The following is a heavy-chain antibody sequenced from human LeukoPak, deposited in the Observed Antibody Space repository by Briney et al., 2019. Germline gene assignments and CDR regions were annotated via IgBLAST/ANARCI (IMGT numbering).Heavy chain of an antibody. Sequence: SETLSLTCAVYGGSFSGYYWSWIRQPPGKGLEWIGEINHSGSTNYNPSLKSRVTISVDTSKNQLSLKLSSVTAADTAVYYCATASSSWYNWFDPWGQGTLVTVSS. CDR2: INHSGST. D-gene: IGHD6-13*01. CDR3: ATASSSWYNWFDP. J-gene: IGHJ5*02. CDR1: GGSFSGYY. V-gene: IGHV4-34*01.